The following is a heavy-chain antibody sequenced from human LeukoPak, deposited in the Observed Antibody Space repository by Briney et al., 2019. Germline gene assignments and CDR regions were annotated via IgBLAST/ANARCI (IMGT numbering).Heavy chain of an antibody. D-gene: IGHD3-9*01. J-gene: IGHJ4*02. CDR2: ISAYNGNT. Sequence: ASVKVSCKASGYIFTSYGISWVRQAPGQGLEWMGWISAYNGNTNYAQKFQGRVTMTRDTSISTAYMELSRLRSDDTAVYYCASLGAFYDNDYWGQGTLVTVSS. CDR3: ASLGAFYDNDY. CDR1: GYIFTSYG. V-gene: IGHV1-18*01.